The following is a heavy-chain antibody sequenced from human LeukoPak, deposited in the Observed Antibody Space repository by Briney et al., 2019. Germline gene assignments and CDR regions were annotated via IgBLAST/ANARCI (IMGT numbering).Heavy chain of an antibody. V-gene: IGHV1-8*03. Sequence: ASVKVSCKASGYTFTSYDINWVRQATGQGLEWMGWMNPNSGNTGYAQKFQGRVTITADESTSTAYMELSSLRSEDTAVYYCARDSSSWYPYYYYYYMDVWGKGTTVTISS. CDR1: GYTFTSYD. CDR3: ARDSSSWYPYYYYYYMDV. D-gene: IGHD6-13*01. CDR2: MNPNSGNT. J-gene: IGHJ6*03.